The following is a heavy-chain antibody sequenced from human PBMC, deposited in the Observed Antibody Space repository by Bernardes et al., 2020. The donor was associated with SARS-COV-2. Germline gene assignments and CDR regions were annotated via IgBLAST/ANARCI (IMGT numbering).Heavy chain of an antibody. J-gene: IGHJ4*02. V-gene: IGHV3-7*03. D-gene: IGHD1-1*01. CDR3: ARERRNDGYFDY. Sequence: GGSLRLSCATSGFTFSSYWMSWVRQAPGKGLQWVANIDQDGYEKYYVDSVKGRFTISRGNSKNSLYLQLNSLRADDTAVYYCARERRNDGYFDYWGQGTLVSVSS. CDR1: GFTFSSYW. CDR2: IDQDGYEK.